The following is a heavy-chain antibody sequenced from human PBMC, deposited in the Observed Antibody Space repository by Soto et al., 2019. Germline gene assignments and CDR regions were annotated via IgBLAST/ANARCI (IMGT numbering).Heavy chain of an antibody. CDR1: GFSFSGTA. CDR2: IRSKANNYAT. D-gene: IGHD3-3*01. Sequence: GGSLRLSCAASGFSFSGTAMHWVRQASGKGLEWVGRIRSKANNYATTYATSVTGRFTISRDDSKNTAYLQMNSLGADDTAVYYCAKKIDESHDGRDYFDYWGQGTLVTVSS. V-gene: IGHV3-73*01. J-gene: IGHJ4*02. CDR3: AKKIDESHDGRDYFDY.